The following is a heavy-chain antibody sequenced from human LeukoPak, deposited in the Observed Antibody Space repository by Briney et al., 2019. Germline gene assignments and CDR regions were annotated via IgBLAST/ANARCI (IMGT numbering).Heavy chain of an antibody. J-gene: IGHJ6*02. CDR1: GGSISSSSYF. D-gene: IGHD4-17*01. V-gene: IGHV4-39*02. CDR2: IYYSGST. Sequence: PSETLSLTCSVSGGSISSSSYFWGWIRQPPGKGPEWIGSIYYSGSTYYNPSLKSRVTISVDTSKNQFSLKLSSVTAADTAVYYCARDGPPNRNGDYGGYYYYGMDVWGQGSTVTVSS. CDR3: ARDGPPNRNGDYGGYYYYGMDV.